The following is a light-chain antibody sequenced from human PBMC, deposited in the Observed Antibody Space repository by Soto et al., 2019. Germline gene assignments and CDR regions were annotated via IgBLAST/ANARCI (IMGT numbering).Light chain of an antibody. J-gene: IGKJ3*01. V-gene: IGKV3-20*01. CDR2: ATS. CDR1: QSVSSSY. Sequence: EIVLTQSPGTLSLSPGERATLSCRASQSVSSSYLAWYQQKPGQAPMLLSYATSNRATGIPDRFSGSGSGADFTLTITRLEPDDFAVYYCQQYGSSPGFTFGPGTKVDIK. CDR3: QQYGSSPGFT.